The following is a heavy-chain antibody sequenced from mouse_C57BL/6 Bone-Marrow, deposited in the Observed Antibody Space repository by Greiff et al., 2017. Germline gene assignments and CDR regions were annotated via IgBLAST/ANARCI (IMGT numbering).Heavy chain of an antibody. J-gene: IGHJ3*01. CDR1: GFTFSSYG. CDR3: ARHWDSWFAY. V-gene: IGHV5-6*02. D-gene: IGHD4-1*01. CDR2: ISSGGSYT. Sequence: DVKLQESGGDLVKPGGSLKLSCAASGFTFSSYGMSWVRQTPDKRLEWVATISSGGSYTYYPDSVKGRFTISRDNAKNTLYLQMSSLKSEDTAMYYCARHWDSWFAYWGQGTLVTVSA.